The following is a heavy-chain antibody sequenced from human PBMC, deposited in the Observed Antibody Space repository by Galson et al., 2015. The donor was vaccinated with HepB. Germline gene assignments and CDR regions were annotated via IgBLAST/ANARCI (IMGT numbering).Heavy chain of an antibody. Sequence: TLSLTCTVSGGSISSGSYYWSWIRQPAGKGLEWIGRIYTSGSTNYNPSLKSRVTMSVDTSKNQFSLKLSSVTAADTAVYYCAREQLASPDQETWGQGTLVTVSS. D-gene: IGHD6-6*01. CDR3: AREQLASPDQET. CDR1: GGSISSGSYY. J-gene: IGHJ4*02. CDR2: IYTSGST. V-gene: IGHV4-61*02.